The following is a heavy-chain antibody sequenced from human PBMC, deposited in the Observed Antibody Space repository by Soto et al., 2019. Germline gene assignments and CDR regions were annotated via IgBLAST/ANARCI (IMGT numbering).Heavy chain of an antibody. Sequence: EVQLAESGGGLVKPGGSLRLSCAVSGVTLSDVWMNWVRQAPGKGPEWVGRIKSQTDGGTLDYAAPVKDRFTISRDDSQNTLYLQMHSLKTEDTAVYYCSHGYYQYFESWGQGTLVTVSS. CDR3: SHGYYQYFES. D-gene: IGHD5-18*01. CDR2: IKSQTDGGTL. V-gene: IGHV3-15*07. J-gene: IGHJ4*02. CDR1: GVTLSDVW.